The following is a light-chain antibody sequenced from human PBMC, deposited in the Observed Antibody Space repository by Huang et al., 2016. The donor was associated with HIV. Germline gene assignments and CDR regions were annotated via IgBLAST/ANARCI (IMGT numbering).Light chain of an antibody. Sequence: DIQMTQSPSTLSASVGDRITITCRASQTVTGWLAWYQQKPGKAPKVLIYQASNLESGVPSRCIGSGSGTEFTLTITDLQPDDFATYYCQQYNTYPWTFGQGTKVDIQ. CDR1: QTVTGW. V-gene: IGKV1-5*03. CDR2: QAS. CDR3: QQYNTYPWT. J-gene: IGKJ1*01.